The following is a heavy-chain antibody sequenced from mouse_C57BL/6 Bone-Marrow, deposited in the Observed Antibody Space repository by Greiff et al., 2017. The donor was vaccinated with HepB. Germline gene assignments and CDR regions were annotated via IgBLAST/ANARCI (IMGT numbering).Heavy chain of an antibody. J-gene: IGHJ4*01. CDR1: GYTFTSYW. Sequence: QVQLQQPGAELVKPGASVKLSCKASGYTFTSYWMHWVKQRPGRGLEWIGRIDPNSGGTKYNEKFKSKATLTVDKPSRTAYMQLSSLTSEDSADYNGARTRLLLRPDPYAREYWGKGTSVTVAS. CDR2: IDPNSGGT. D-gene: IGHD1-1*01. V-gene: IGHV1-72*01. CDR3: ARTRLLLRPDPYAREY.